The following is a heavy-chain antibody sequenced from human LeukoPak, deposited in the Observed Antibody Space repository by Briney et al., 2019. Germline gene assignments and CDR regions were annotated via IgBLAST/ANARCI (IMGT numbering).Heavy chain of an antibody. J-gene: IGHJ4*02. V-gene: IGHV3-33*08. CDR1: GFTFSNAW. CDR3: ASDSNYGY. D-gene: IGHD4-11*01. Sequence: GGSLRLSCAASGFTFSNAWMNWVRQAPGKGLEWVAVIWYDGSDKYYADSVKGRFTISRDNSKNTVYLQMNSLRAEDTAVYYCASDSNYGYWGQGTLVTVSS. CDR2: IWYDGSDK.